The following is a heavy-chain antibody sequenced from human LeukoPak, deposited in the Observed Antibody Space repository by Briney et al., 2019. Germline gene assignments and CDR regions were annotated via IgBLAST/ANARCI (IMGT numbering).Heavy chain of an antibody. V-gene: IGHV3-30*02. CDR1: GFTFSSYG. CDR2: IRYDGSNK. J-gene: IGHJ4*02. Sequence: AGGSLRLSCAASGFTFSSYGMHWVRQAPGKGLEWVAFIRYDGSNKYYADSVKGRFTISRDNSKNTLYLQMNSLRAEDTAVYYCAKATVTRGVFDYWGQGTLVTVSS. D-gene: IGHD4-17*01. CDR3: AKATVTRGVFDY.